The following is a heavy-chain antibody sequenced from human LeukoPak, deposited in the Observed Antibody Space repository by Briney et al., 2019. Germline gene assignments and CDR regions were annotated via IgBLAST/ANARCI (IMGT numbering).Heavy chain of an antibody. CDR1: GFTFSNYA. Sequence: GGSLRLSCAASGFTFSNYAMSWVRQAPGKGLEWVSAISGSGGSTYYADSVKGRFTISRDNSKNILYLQMNSLRPEDTAVYYCTRGQSYCGADCYSDWGQGTLVTVSS. J-gene: IGHJ4*02. CDR3: TRGQSYCGADCYSD. V-gene: IGHV3-23*01. D-gene: IGHD2-21*02. CDR2: ISGSGGST.